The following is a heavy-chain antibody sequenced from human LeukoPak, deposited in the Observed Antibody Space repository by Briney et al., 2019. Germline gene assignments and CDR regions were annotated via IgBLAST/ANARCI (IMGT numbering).Heavy chain of an antibody. D-gene: IGHD1-26*01. J-gene: IGHJ4*02. CDR1: GGSISTYY. CDR3: GRLRGSAIDY. CDR2: VYHSGNT. V-gene: IGHV4-59*01. Sequence: SETLSLTCTVSGGSISTYYWSWIRQPPGKGLEWIGYVYHSGNTYYNPSLNSRVTISVDTSKNQFSLKLTSVTAADTAMYYCGRLRGSAIDYWGQGTLVAVSS.